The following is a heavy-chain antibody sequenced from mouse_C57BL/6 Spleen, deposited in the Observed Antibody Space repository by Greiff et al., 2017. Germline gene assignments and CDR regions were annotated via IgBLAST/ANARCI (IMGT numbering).Heavy chain of an antibody. CDR2: INPSSGYT. D-gene: IGHD1-1*01. CDR3: AREGITTVVATPYFDY. CDR1: GYTFTSYT. J-gene: IGHJ2*01. V-gene: IGHV1-4*01. Sequence: QVQLQQSGAELARPGASVKMSCKASGYTFTSYTMHWVKQRPGQGLEWIGYINPSSGYTKYNQKFKDKATLTADKSSSTAYMQLSSLTSEGSAVYYCAREGITTVVATPYFDYWGQGTTLTVSS.